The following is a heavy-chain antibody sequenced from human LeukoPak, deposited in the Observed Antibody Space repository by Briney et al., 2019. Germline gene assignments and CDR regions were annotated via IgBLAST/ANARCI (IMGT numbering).Heavy chain of an antibody. D-gene: IGHD3-10*01. CDR2: ISYDGSNK. V-gene: IGHV3-30*18. Sequence: GGSLRLSCAASGFTFSSYGMHWVRQAPGKGLEWVAVISYDGSNKYYADSVKGRFTISRDNSKNTLYLQMNSLRAEDTAVYYCAKDRGYGSGSYCFDYWGQGTLVTVSS. CDR3: AKDRGYGSGSYCFDY. CDR1: GFTFSSYG. J-gene: IGHJ4*02.